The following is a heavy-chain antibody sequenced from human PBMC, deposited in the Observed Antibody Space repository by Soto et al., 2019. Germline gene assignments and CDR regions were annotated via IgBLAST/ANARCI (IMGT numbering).Heavy chain of an antibody. V-gene: IGHV1-69*01. CDR1: GGTFSSYA. Sequence: QVQLVQSGAEVKKPGSSVKVSCKASGGTFSSYAISWVRQAPGQGLEWMGGIIPIFGTANYEQKFQGRVTITADESTSTAYMELSSLRSEDTAVYYCARGRDVVVVPAGTYYYYYYGMDVWGQGTTVTVSS. J-gene: IGHJ6*02. D-gene: IGHD2-2*01. CDR2: IIPIFGTA. CDR3: ARGRDVVVVPAGTYYYYYYGMDV.